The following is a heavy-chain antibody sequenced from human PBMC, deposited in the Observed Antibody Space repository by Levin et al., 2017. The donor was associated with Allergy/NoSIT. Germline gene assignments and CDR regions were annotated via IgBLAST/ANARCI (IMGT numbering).Heavy chain of an antibody. CDR1: GFTFDDYG. V-gene: IGHV3-20*04. D-gene: IGHD1-26*01. CDR2: INWNGGST. Sequence: GGSLRLSCAASGFTFDDYGMTWVRQAPGKGLEWVSAINWNGGSTGYADSVKGRFTISRDDAKNSLYLQMNSLRAEDTALYYCVRDGVGGGRYYGDYWGQGTLVSVSS. CDR3: VRDGVGGGRYYGDY. J-gene: IGHJ4*02.